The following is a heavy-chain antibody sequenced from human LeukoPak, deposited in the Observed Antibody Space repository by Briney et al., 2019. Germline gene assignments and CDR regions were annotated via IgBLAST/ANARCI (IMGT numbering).Heavy chain of an antibody. D-gene: IGHD2-15*01. CDR1: GYSFTSYS. Sequence: GESLKISSKGSGYSFTSYSIGCVGQMPRKGLEWMGIIYPGDSDTRYSPSFQGQVTISADKSISTAYLQWSSLKASDTAMYYCARLRDGLGYCSGGSCYLTPNWFDPWGQGTLVTVSS. CDR3: ARLRDGLGYCSGGSCYLTPNWFDP. CDR2: IYPGDSDT. J-gene: IGHJ5*02. V-gene: IGHV5-51*01.